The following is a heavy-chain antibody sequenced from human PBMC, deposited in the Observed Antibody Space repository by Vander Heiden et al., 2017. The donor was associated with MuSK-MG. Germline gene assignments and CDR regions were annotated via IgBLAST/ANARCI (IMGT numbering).Heavy chain of an antibody. CDR1: GCPISSGGYY. CDR3: ARVHANNWFDP. Sequence: QVQLQESGPGLVKPSPTLSPPCTFPGCPISSGGYYWSWSHQHPGKGLEWIGYIYYSGSTYYNPSLKSRVTISVDTSKNQFSLKLSSVTAADTAVYYCARVHANNWFDPWGQGTLVTVSS. J-gene: IGHJ5*02. V-gene: IGHV4-31*03. CDR2: IYYSGST.